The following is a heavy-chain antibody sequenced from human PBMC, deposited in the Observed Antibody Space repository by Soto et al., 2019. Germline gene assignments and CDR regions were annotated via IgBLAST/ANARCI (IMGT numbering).Heavy chain of an antibody. CDR2: IYYSGST. CDR1: GGSISTSTYY. J-gene: IGHJ4*02. V-gene: IGHV4-39*01. Sequence: SETLSLTCTVSGGSISTSTYYWGRIRQPPGKGLEWIGSIYYSGSTYSNPSLKSRVSMSVDTSKNQFSLKLSSVTAADTAVYYCATRAGYSSSWYWSYWGQGTQVTVSS. CDR3: ATRAGYSSSWYWSY. D-gene: IGHD6-13*01.